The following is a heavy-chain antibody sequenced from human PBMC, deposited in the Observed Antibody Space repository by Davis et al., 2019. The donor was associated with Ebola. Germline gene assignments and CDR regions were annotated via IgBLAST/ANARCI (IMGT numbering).Heavy chain of an antibody. Sequence: GESLKISCAASGFTFSTYTMIWVRQAPGKGLEWVSSISSSSNYIDYADSVKGRFTVSRDNAKNTLFLQLNSLRVEDTAIYYCARREAASIDYWGQGTLVTVSS. V-gene: IGHV3-21*01. CDR3: ARREAASIDY. D-gene: IGHD6-25*01. J-gene: IGHJ4*02. CDR1: GFTFSTYT. CDR2: ISSSSNYI.